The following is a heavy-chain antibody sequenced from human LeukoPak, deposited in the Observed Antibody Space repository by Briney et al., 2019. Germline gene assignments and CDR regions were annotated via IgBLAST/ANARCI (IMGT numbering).Heavy chain of an antibody. J-gene: IGHJ4*02. CDR3: GRDPGGGGGDPLYSLDY. V-gene: IGHV3-30*04. CDR2: ISYDGSNE. CDR1: GFTFSSFA. Sequence: PGGSLRLSCAASGFTFSSFAIHWVRQTPGRGLEWVALISYDGSNEYYADSVKGRFTISRDNSKNTLYLQMNSLRPEDTSVYYCGRDPGGGGGDPLYSLDYWARETVVSVPS. D-gene: IGHD2-15*01.